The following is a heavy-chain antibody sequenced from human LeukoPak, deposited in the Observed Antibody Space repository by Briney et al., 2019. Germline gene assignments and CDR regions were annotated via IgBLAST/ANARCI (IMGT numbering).Heavy chain of an antibody. D-gene: IGHD6-19*01. V-gene: IGHV6-1*01. J-gene: IGHJ6*03. Sequence: SQTLSLTCAISGDSVSSNSAAWNWIRQSPSRGLEWLRRTYYRSKWYNDYAVSVKSRITINPDTSKNQFSLQLNSVTPEDTAVYYCARAVAVAGYYYYYYMDVWGKGTTVTVSS. CDR2: TYYRSKWYN. CDR3: ARAVAVAGYYYYYYMDV. CDR1: GDSVSSNSAA.